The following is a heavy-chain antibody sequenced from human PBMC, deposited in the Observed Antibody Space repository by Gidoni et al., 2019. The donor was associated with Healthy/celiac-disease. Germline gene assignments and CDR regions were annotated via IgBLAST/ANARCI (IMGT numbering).Heavy chain of an antibody. D-gene: IGHD1-26*01. V-gene: IGHV4-39*01. J-gene: IGHJ4*02. CDR2: IYYSGST. Sequence: QLQLQESGPGLLKPSETLSLPCTVSGGSISSSSYYWGWIRQPPGKGLEWIGSIYYSGSTYYNPSLKSRVTISGDTSKNQFSLKLSSVNAADTAVYYCARHLSGYREEMELLRDLDYWGQGTLVTVSS. CDR3: ARHLSGYREEMELLRDLDY. CDR1: GGSISSSSYY.